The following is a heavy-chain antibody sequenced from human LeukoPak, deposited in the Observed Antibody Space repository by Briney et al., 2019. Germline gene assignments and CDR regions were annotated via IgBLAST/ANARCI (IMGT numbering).Heavy chain of an antibody. V-gene: IGHV4-61*02. CDR2: IYTSGST. J-gene: IGHJ2*01. CDR1: GGSISSGSYY. Sequence: PSETLSLTCTVSGGSISSGSYYWSWIRQPAGKGLEWIGRIYTSGSTNYNPSLKSRVTISVDTSKNQFSLKLSSVTAADTAVYYCARDLDTSRGVLLWFGELLTAKNYWYFDLWGRGTLVTVSS. D-gene: IGHD3-10*01. CDR3: ARDLDTSRGVLLWFGELLTAKNYWYFDL.